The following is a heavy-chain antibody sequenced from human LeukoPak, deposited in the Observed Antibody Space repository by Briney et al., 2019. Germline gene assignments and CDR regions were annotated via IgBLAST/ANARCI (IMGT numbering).Heavy chain of an antibody. Sequence: SETLSLTCTVSGGSISSYYWSWIRQPPGKGLEWIGYIYYSGSTNYNPSLKSLVTISVDTSKKQFSLKRISVPAACTPVYYCASSERGFLGPNTYSFAYWGQGTLVTVSS. CDR2: IYYSGST. CDR1: GGSISSYY. D-gene: IGHD3-3*01. CDR3: ASSERGFLGPNTYSFAY. J-gene: IGHJ4*02. V-gene: IGHV4-59*01.